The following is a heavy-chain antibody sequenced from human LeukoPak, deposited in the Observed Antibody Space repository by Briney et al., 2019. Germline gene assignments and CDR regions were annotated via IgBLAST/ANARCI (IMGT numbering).Heavy chain of an antibody. V-gene: IGHV4-38-2*02. CDR3: ARWSSSSLTNWFDP. CDR2: IYHSGST. Sequence: SETLSLTCTVSGYSISSGYYWGWIRQPPGKGLEWIGSIYHSGSTYYNPPLKSRVTISVDTSKNQFSLKLSSVTAADTAVYYCARWSSSSLTNWFDPWGQGTLVTVSS. CDR1: GYSISSGYY. J-gene: IGHJ5*02. D-gene: IGHD6-6*01.